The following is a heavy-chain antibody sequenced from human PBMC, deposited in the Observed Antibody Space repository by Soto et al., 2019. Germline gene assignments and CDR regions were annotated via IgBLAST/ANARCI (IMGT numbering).Heavy chain of an antibody. Sequence: DVRLAESGGGLVQPGGSLRLSCTTSGFSFASFAMTWVRQAPGKGLEWVATISGSDGKTYYADPVKGRFSISRDTSRNTLYLQMNSLRADDTAIYYCAKWSYLDYWGQGTRVTVSS. V-gene: IGHV3-23*04. CDR1: GFSFASFA. J-gene: IGHJ4*02. CDR2: ISGSDGKT. CDR3: AKWSYLDY. D-gene: IGHD3-3*01.